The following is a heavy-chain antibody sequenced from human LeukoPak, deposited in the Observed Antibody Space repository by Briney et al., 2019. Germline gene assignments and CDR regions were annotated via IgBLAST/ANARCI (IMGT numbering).Heavy chain of an antibody. D-gene: IGHD2-2*01. Sequence: GASVKVSCKASGYTFTGYYMHWVRQAPGQGLERMGWINPNSGGTNYAQKFQGRVTMTRDTSISTAYMELSRLRSDDTAVYYCARVSTSCCYEIDYWGQGTLVTVSS. V-gene: IGHV1-2*02. J-gene: IGHJ4*02. CDR2: INPNSGGT. CDR3: ARVSTSCCYEIDY. CDR1: GYTFTGYY.